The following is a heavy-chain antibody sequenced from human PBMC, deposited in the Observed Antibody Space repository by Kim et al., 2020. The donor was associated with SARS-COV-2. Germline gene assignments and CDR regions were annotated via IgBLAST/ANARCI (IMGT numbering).Heavy chain of an antibody. D-gene: IGHD3-10*01. V-gene: IGHV4-39*01. Sequence: SETLSLTCTVSSGSISSSSSYWGWIRQPPGKGLEWIGSIYYSGSTYYNPSLKSRLTISVDTSKNQFSLKLTSVTAADTAVYYCANYGSGTYHWFDPWGQGTLVTVSS. CDR1: SGSISSSSSY. CDR3: ANYGSGTYHWFDP. J-gene: IGHJ5*02. CDR2: IYYSGST.